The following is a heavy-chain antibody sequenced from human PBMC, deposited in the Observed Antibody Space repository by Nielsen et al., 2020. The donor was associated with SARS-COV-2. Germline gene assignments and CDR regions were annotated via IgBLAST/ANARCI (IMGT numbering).Heavy chain of an antibody. CDR3: ARICSSTSCPYNWFDP. CDR2: MNPNSGNT. V-gene: IGHV1-8*01. J-gene: IGHJ5*02. Sequence: ASVKVSCKASGYTFTSYDINWVRQATGQGLEWMGWMNPNSGNTGYAQKLQGRVTMTTDTSTSTAYMELRSLRSDDTAVYYCARICSSTSCPYNWFDPWGQGTLVTVSS. D-gene: IGHD2-2*01. CDR1: GYTFTSYD.